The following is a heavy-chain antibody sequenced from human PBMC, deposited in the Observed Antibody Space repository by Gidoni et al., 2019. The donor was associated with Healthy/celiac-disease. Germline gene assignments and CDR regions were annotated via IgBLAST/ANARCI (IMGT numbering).Heavy chain of an antibody. D-gene: IGHD3-3*01. CDR3: AKFSGATIFGVGNLRELGDAFDI. V-gene: IGHV3-23*01. CDR2: ISGSGGST. CDR1: GFTFSSYA. Sequence: EVQLLESGGGLVQPGGSLRLSCAASGFTFSSYAMSWVRQAPGKGLEWVSAISGSGGSTYYADSVKGRFTISRDNSKNTLYLQMNSLRAEDTAVYYCAKFSGATIFGVGNLRELGDAFDIWGQGTMVTVSS. J-gene: IGHJ3*02.